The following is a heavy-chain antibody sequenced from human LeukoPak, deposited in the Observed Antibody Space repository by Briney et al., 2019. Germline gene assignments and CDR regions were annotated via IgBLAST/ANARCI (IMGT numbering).Heavy chain of an antibody. V-gene: IGHV4-59*01. J-gene: IGHJ4*02. CDR2: IYDSGSI. Sequence: SETLSLTCAVSGGSIRSYHWSWIRQPPGKRLEWIGYIYDSGSINYNPPLKSRVTISIDTSKNQFSLKLSSVTAADTAVYYCAREAYCGGDCYSGFDYWGQGTLVTVSS. CDR1: GGSIRSYH. D-gene: IGHD2-21*02. CDR3: AREAYCGGDCYSGFDY.